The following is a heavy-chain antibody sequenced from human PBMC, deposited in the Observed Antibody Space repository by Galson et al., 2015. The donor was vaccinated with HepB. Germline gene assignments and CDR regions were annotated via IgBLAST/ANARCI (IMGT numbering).Heavy chain of an antibody. Sequence: LSLTCAVYGGSFSGYYWSWIRQPPGKGLEWIGEINHSGSTNYNPSLKSRVTISVDTSKNQFSLKLSSVTAADTAVYYCARGRGSNRGGLYYYYYYMDVWGKGTTVTVSS. D-gene: IGHD3-10*01. J-gene: IGHJ6*03. CDR1: GGSFSGYY. CDR3: ARGRGSNRGGLYYYYYYMDV. CDR2: INHSGST. V-gene: IGHV4-34*01.